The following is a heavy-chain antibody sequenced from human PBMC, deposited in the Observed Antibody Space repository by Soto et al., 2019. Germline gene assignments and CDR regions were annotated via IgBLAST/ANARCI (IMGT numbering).Heavy chain of an antibody. D-gene: IGHD4-4*01. CDR2: ISGSGGST. CDR3: AKDLTTVTMFGPWGFDP. V-gene: IGHV3-23*01. J-gene: IGHJ5*02. Sequence: GGSLRLSCAASGFTFSSYAMSWVRQAPGKGLEWVSAISGSGGSTYYADSEKGRFTISRGNSKNTLYLQMNSLRAEDTAVYYCAKDLTTVTMFGPWGFDPWGQGTLVTVSS. CDR1: GFTFSSYA.